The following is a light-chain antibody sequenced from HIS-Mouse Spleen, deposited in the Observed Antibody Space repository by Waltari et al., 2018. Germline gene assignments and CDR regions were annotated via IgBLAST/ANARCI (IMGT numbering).Light chain of an antibody. CDR3: YSTDSSGNHRV. CDR1: ALPKKY. V-gene: IGLV3-10*01. CDR2: EDS. J-gene: IGLJ2*01. Sequence: SYELTQPPSVSVSPGQTARITCPGDALPKKYAYWYQHKSGQAPVLVIYEDSKRPSGIPGRFSGSSSGTMATLTISGAQVEDEADYYCYSTDSSGNHRVFGGGTKLTVL.